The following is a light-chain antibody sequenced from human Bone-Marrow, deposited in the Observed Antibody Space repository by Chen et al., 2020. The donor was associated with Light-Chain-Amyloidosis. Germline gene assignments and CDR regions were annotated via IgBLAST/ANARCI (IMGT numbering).Light chain of an antibody. V-gene: IGLV2-8*01. CDR1: SSDGGGYIY. CDR3: GSYGGSNYYI. Sequence: QSALTHPPSASGSPGQSVTLPCTGTSSDGGGYIYVSWYQQHPGKAPKLMIDEVSKRPSGVPDRFSGSKAGNTASLTGSGLQDEDEADYYCGSYGGSNYYIFGGGTKLTVL. CDR2: EVS. J-gene: IGLJ2*01.